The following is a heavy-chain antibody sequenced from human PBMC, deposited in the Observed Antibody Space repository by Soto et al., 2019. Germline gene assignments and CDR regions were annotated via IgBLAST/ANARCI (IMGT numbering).Heavy chain of an antibody. D-gene: IGHD3-9*01. CDR2: IYPADSVT. J-gene: IGHJ4*02. CDR1: GYSFTSYK. Sequence: GESLKISCQGSGYSFTSYKIAWVRQMPGKGLKLMGIIYPADSVTRYSPSLQGQVTISADKSTSTAYLQWSSLKASDTAMYYCAENATYNDILVVYCFDYWGQGTLDTVSS. CDR3: AENATYNDILVVYCFDY. V-gene: IGHV5-51*01.